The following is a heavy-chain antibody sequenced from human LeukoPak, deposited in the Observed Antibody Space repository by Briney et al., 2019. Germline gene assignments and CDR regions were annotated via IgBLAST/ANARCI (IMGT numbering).Heavy chain of an antibody. D-gene: IGHD2-15*01. Sequence: ASVKVSCKASGGTFSSYAISWVRQAPGQGLEWMGRIIPILGIANYAQKFQGRVTITADKSTSTAYMELSSLRSEDTAVYYCARDRYCSGGSCVGLDIWGQGTMVTVSS. CDR1: GGTFSSYA. CDR3: ARDRYCSGGSCVGLDI. V-gene: IGHV1-69*04. CDR2: IIPILGIA. J-gene: IGHJ3*02.